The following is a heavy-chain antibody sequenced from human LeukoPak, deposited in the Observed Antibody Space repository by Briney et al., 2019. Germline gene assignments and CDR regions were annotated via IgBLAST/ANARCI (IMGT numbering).Heavy chain of an antibody. J-gene: IGHJ3*02. CDR2: SIPIFGTA. CDR1: GGTFSSYA. V-gene: IGHV1-69*13. Sequence: SVKVSCKASGGTFSSYAISWVRQAPGQGLEWMGGSIPIFGTANYAQKFQGRVTITADESTSTAYMELSSLRSEDTAVYYCARDSYCGGDCYFYAFDIWGQGTMVTVSS. D-gene: IGHD2-21*02. CDR3: ARDSYCGGDCYFYAFDI.